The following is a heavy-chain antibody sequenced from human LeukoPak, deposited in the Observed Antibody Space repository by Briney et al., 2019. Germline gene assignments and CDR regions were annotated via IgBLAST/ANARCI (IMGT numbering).Heavy chain of an antibody. Sequence: ASVKVSCKASGGTFSSYAISWVRQAPGQGLEWMGGIIPIFGTANYAQKFQGRVTITADESTSTAYMELSSLRSEDTAVYYCARDYNPYDSSGYFDYWGQGTLVTVSS. V-gene: IGHV1-69*13. CDR3: ARDYNPYDSSGYFDY. CDR1: GGTFSSYA. J-gene: IGHJ4*02. CDR2: IIPIFGTA. D-gene: IGHD3-22*01.